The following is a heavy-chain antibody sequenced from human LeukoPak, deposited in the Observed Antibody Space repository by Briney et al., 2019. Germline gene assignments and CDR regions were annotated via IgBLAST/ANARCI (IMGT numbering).Heavy chain of an antibody. CDR2: ITGSGDST. D-gene: IGHD5-18*01. J-gene: IGHJ4*02. CDR3: GKRNRVYGYSAY. CDR1: GFTFSSYF. V-gene: IGHV3-23*01. Sequence: PGGSLRLSCAVSGFTFSSYFMTWIRQSPGKGLEWVSSITGSGDSTYYIDSVKGRFAISRDNAKNSLYLQMNSLRADDTAVYYCGKRNRVYGYSAYWGQGTLVTV.